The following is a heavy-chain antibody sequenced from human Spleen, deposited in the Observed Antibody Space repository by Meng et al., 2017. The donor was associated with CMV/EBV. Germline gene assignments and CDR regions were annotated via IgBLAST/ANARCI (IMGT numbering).Heavy chain of an antibody. Sequence: GSLRLSCTVSGGSISSYYWSWIRQPPGKGLEWIGYIYYSGSTNYNPSLKSRVTISVDTSKNQFSLKLSSVTAADTAVYYCASHRGGGYDFPYWGQGTLVTVSS. CDR2: IYYSGST. J-gene: IGHJ4*02. CDR3: ASHRGGGYDFPY. D-gene: IGHD3-3*01. V-gene: IGHV4-59*01. CDR1: GGSISSYY.